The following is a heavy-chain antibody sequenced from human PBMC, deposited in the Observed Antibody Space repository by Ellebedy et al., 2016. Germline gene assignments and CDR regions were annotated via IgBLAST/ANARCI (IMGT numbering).Heavy chain of an antibody. CDR3: TTPEADYYGSGSYDY. V-gene: IGHV3-15*01. CDR1: GFTFSNAW. J-gene: IGHJ4*02. CDR2: IKSKTDGGTT. D-gene: IGHD3-10*01. Sequence: GGSLRLSXAASGFTFSNAWMSWVRQAPGKGLEWVGRIKSKTDGGTTDYAAPVKGRFTISRDDSKNTLYLQMNSLKTEDTAVYYCTTPEADYYGSGSYDYWGQGTLVTVSS.